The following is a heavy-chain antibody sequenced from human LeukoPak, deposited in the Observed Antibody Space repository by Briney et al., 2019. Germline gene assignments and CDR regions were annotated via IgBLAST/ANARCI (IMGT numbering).Heavy chain of an antibody. J-gene: IGHJ4*02. CDR3: ARDARHSGNYYSDY. CDR2: INPNSGGT. Sequence: GASVKVSCKASGNTFTGYYMHWVRQAPGQGLEWMGWINPNSGGTNYAQKFQGRVTMTRDTSISTAYMELSRLRSDDTAVYYCARDARHSGNYYSDYWDQGPLVTVSS. V-gene: IGHV1-2*02. CDR1: GNTFTGYY. D-gene: IGHD1-26*01.